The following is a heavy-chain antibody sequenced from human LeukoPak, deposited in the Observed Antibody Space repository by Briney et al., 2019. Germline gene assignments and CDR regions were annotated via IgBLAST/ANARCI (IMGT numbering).Heavy chain of an antibody. Sequence: SVKVSCKASGGTFSSYAISWVRQAPGQGLEWMGRIIPILGIANYAQKFQGRVTITADKSTSTAYMELSSLRSEDTAVYYCARGTQRGYSSSWPLLVDYWGQGTLVTVSS. J-gene: IGHJ4*02. CDR3: ARGTQRGYSSSWPLLVDY. CDR2: IIPILGIA. D-gene: IGHD6-13*01. CDR1: GGTFSSYA. V-gene: IGHV1-69*04.